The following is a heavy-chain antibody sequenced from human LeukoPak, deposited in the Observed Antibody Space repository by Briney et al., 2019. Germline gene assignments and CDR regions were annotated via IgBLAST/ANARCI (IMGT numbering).Heavy chain of an antibody. Sequence: GESLKISCKGSGYSFTNYWIGWVRHMPGKGLEWMGIIYPGDSDTSYSPSFQGQVTISVDKSISTAYLQWSSLKASDTAMYYCARPMEPAYCGGDCPIDYWGQGTLVTVSS. J-gene: IGHJ4*02. D-gene: IGHD2-21*01. CDR3: ARPMEPAYCGGDCPIDY. CDR1: GYSFTNYW. V-gene: IGHV5-51*01. CDR2: IYPGDSDT.